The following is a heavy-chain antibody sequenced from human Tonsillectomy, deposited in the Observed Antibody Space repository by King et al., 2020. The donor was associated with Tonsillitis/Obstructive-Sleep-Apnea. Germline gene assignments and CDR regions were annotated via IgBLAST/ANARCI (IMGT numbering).Heavy chain of an antibody. CDR3: ARERECSSTSCYHDAFDI. D-gene: IGHD2-2*01. J-gene: IGHJ3*02. CDR2: ISSSSSTI. V-gene: IGHV3-48*02. CDR1: GFTFSSYS. Sequence: VQLVESGGGLVQPGGSLRLSCAASGFTFSSYSMNWVRQAPGKGLEWVSYISSSSSTIYYADSVKGRFTISRDNAKNSLYLQMNSLRDEDTVVYYCARERECSSTSCYHDAFDIWGQGKMVTVSS.